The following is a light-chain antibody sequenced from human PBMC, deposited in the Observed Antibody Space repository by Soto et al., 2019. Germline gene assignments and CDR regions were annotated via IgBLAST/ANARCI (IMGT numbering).Light chain of an antibody. J-gene: IGKJ3*01. Sequence: AIQMTQSPSSLSASVGDRVTISCRASQGIRNDLAWYQQKPGKAPKLLIYAASKIQSGVPARISGSGSGKVFTIPSSSQQAEDFVSSCSLKKYCYPCTFGPGTKVDIK. CDR2: AAS. V-gene: IGKV1-6*01. CDR3: LKKYCYPCT. CDR1: QGIRND.